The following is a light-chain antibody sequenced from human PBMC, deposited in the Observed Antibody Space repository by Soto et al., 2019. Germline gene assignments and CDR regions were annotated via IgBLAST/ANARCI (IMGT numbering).Light chain of an antibody. CDR3: QQRSNWALT. V-gene: IGKV3-11*01. CDR1: QSVSSY. J-gene: IGKJ4*01. CDR2: DAS. Sequence: EIVLTQSPATLSLSPGERATLSCRASQSVSSYLAWYRQKPGQAPRLLIYDASNRATGIPARFSGSGSGTDFTLTISSLEPEDFAVYYCQQRSNWALTFGGGTKVEIK.